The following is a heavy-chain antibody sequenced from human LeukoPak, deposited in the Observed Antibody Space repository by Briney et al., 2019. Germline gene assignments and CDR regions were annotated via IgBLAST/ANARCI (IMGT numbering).Heavy chain of an antibody. CDR2: ISGSGGGT. D-gene: IGHD5-18*01. V-gene: IGHV3-23*01. J-gene: IGHJ6*02. CDR3: AKYNYDHNYHYYYGMDV. CDR1: GFTFSSYG. Sequence: GGSLRLSCAASGFTFSSYGMSLVRRAPGKGLEWVSAISGSGGGTSHADSVKGRFTISRDNSKNTLFLQMTSLRAEDTAVYYCAKYNYDHNYHYYYGMDVWGQGTTVTVSS.